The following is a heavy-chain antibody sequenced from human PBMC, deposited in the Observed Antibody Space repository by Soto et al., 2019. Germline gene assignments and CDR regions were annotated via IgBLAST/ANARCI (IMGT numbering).Heavy chain of an antibody. CDR3: SRAGILTTPFYFDY. J-gene: IGHJ4*01. CDR1: GFTFSDHY. D-gene: IGHD4-4*01. V-gene: IGHV3-72*01. CDR2: IRNKANSYTT. Sequence: SLRLSCAAFGFTFSDHYMDWLRQAPGKGLEWVGRIRNKANSYTTEYAASVKGRFTLSRDDLRNSLFLQMNSLKTEDTAVYYCSRAGILTTPFYFDYWGQGTLVTVSS.